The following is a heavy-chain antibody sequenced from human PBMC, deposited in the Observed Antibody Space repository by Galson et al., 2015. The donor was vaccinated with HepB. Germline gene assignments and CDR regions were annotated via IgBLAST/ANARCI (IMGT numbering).Heavy chain of an antibody. Sequence: TLSLTCTDSGGSISSYYWSWIRQPPGKGLEWVGYIYYTGSTNYNPSLKSRVTISVDTSKSQFSLKLSSVTTADTAVYYCARSSTVTTFPRFDYWGQGTLVTVSS. V-gene: IGHV4-59*01. D-gene: IGHD4-17*01. CDR2: IYYTGST. CDR1: GGSISSYY. CDR3: ARSSTVTTFPRFDY. J-gene: IGHJ4*02.